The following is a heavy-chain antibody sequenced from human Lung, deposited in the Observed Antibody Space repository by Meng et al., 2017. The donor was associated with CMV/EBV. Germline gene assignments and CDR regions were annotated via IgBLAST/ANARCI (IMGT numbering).Heavy chain of an antibody. CDR1: GFTFSSYS. D-gene: IGHD3-3*01. J-gene: IGHJ4*02. V-gene: IGHV3-21*01. CDR2: ISSTSRYI. CDR3: AGAFRGGYYTTDY. Sequence: GGSLRLSCATSGFTFSSYSMNWVRQAPGKGLEWVSFISSTSRYIFYADSVKGRFTISKDNAKNLVYIQMKSLRVEDTAVYYCAGAFRGGYYTTDYWGEGCLVTVSS.